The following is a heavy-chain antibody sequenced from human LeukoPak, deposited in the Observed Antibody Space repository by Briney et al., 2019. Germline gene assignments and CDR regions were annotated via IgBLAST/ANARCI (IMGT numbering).Heavy chain of an antibody. D-gene: IGHD3-10*01. CDR2: ISGSGGST. V-gene: IGHV3-23*01. CDR1: GFTFSSYA. CDR3: AKSGVRGVIIFWFDP. Sequence: GGSLRLSCAASGFTFSSYAMRWVRQAPGKGLEWVSAISGSGGSTYYADSVKGRFTISRDNSKNTLYLQMNSLRAEDTAVYYCAKSGVRGVIIFWFDPWGQGTLVTVSS. J-gene: IGHJ5*02.